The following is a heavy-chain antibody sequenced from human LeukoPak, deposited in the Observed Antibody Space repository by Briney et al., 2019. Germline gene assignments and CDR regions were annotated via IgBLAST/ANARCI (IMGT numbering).Heavy chain of an antibody. CDR2: SYYSWST. D-gene: IGHD2-2*02. CDR3: ARNYCSSTSCYRDDYYYMDV. V-gene: IGHV4-39*01. CDR1: GGSISSSSYY. Sequence: SETLSLTCTVSGGSISSSSYYWGWIRPPPGQGLESFVSSYYSWSTYYNPSLKSRTTISVYTSKSQFSLKLSSVTAADTAVYYCARNYCSSTSCYRDDYYYMDVWGKGTTVTVSS. J-gene: IGHJ6*03.